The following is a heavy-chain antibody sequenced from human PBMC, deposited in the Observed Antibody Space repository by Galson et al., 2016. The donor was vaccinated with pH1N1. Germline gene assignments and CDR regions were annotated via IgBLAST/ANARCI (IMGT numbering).Heavy chain of an antibody. D-gene: IGHD1-14*01. Sequence: TLSLTCTVSGGSISGGVFYWSWIRQHPVKGLEWIGYIYSSGSAYYNPSLKSRVTISVDTSANRFSLKLRSVTAADTAVYFFARDFYMSRMYGFDVWGQGTMVTVSS. CDR1: GGSISGGVFY. CDR3: ARDFYMSRMYGFDV. J-gene: IGHJ3*01. V-gene: IGHV4-31*03. CDR2: IYSSGSA.